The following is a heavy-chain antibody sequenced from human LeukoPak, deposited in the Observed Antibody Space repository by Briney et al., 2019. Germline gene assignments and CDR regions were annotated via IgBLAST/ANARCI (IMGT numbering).Heavy chain of an antibody. Sequence: GGSLRLSCAASGFTFDDYAMHWVRQGPGKGLEWVSGITWNSGSRGYADSVKGRFTISRDNAKNSLYLQMNSLRPEDTALYYCAKDRGSSGWHGMSYWGQGTLVTVSS. J-gene: IGHJ4*02. D-gene: IGHD6-19*01. V-gene: IGHV3-9*01. CDR3: AKDRGSSGWHGMSY. CDR1: GFTFDDYA. CDR2: ITWNSGSR.